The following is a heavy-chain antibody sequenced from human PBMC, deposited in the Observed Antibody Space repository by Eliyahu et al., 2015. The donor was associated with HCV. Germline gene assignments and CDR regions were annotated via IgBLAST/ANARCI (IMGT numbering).Heavy chain of an antibody. CDR3: ARELSTIYGSGSYY. CDR2: ISYDGSNK. J-gene: IGHJ4*02. Sequence: GKGLEWVAVISYDGSNKYYADSVKGRFTISRDNSRNTLFLQMNSLRAEDTAVYYCARELSTIYGSGSYYWGQGILVTVSS. D-gene: IGHD3-10*01. V-gene: IGHV3-30*04.